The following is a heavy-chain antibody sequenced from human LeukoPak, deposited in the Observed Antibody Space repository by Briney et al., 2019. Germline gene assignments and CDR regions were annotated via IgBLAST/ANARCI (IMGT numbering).Heavy chain of an antibody. J-gene: IGHJ3*02. CDR3: ARDGYNSYSFDI. V-gene: IGHV1-69*13. D-gene: IGHD5-24*01. CDR1: GGTFSSYA. CDR2: IIPIFGTA. Sequence: SVKVSCKASGGTFSSYAVSWVRQAPGQGLEWMGGIIPIFGTANYAQKFQGRITITADESTSTAYMELSSLRSEDTAVYYCARDGYNSYSFDIWGQGTMVTVSS.